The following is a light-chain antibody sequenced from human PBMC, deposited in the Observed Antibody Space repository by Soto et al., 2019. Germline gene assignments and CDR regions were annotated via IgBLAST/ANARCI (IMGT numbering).Light chain of an antibody. Sequence: QSVLTQPASVSGSPGQSITISCTGTSSDVGGYNYVSWYQQHPGKAPKLMIYDVSDRPSGVSNRFSAFKSGNTASLTISGLQAEDEADYYCCSYTSSSTPWVFGTGTKVTV. CDR1: SSDVGGYNY. CDR3: CSYTSSSTPWV. J-gene: IGLJ1*01. V-gene: IGLV2-14*03. CDR2: DVS.